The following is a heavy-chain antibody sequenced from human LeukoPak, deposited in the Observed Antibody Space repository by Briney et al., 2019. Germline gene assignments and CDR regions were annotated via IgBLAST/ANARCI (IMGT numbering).Heavy chain of an antibody. J-gene: IGHJ5*02. CDR1: GGSISSYY. D-gene: IGHD3-9*01. CDR2: IYYIGST. CDR3: ARTSYYDILTGHPGYNWFDP. Sequence: SETLSLTCTVSGGSISSYYWSWIRQPPGKGLEWIGYIYYIGSTNYNPSLKSRVTISVDTSKNQFSLKLSSVTAADTAVYYCARTSYYDILTGHPGYNWFDPWGQGTLVTVSS. V-gene: IGHV4-59*01.